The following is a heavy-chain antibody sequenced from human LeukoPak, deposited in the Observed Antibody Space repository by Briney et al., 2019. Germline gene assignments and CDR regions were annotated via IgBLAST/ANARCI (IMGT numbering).Heavy chain of an antibody. V-gene: IGHV3-23*01. Sequence: PGGSLRLSCAASGFTFSSYAMSWVRRAPGKGLEWVSGISGSGGSTYYADSVKGRFTISRDNSKNTLYLQMNSLRAEDTAIYYCAKEGGYCSSTSCYRRYYFDYWGQGTQVTVSS. CDR3: AKEGGYCSSTSCYRRYYFDY. CDR2: ISGSGGST. CDR1: GFTFSSYA. D-gene: IGHD2-2*01. J-gene: IGHJ4*02.